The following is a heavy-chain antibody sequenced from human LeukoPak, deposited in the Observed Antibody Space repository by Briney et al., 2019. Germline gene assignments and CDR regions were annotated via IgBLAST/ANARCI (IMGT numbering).Heavy chain of an antibody. CDR2: INHSGST. CDR3: ARARRLANYYYGMDV. J-gene: IGHJ6*02. CDR1: GGSFSGYY. Sequence: SETLSLTCAVYGGSFSGYYWSWIRQPPGKGLEWIGEINHSGSTNYNPSLKSRVTISVGTSKNQFSLKLSSVTAADTAVYYCARARRLANYYYGMDVWGQGTTVTVSS. D-gene: IGHD1-1*01. V-gene: IGHV4-34*01.